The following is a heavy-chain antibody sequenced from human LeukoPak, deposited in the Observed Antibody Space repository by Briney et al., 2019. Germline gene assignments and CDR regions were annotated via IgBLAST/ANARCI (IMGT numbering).Heavy chain of an antibody. J-gene: IGHJ4*02. CDR2: INYGGTT. D-gene: IGHD3-10*01. V-gene: IGHV4-59*05. CDR3: ARYVVYGSGKYYFDY. Sequence: SETLSLTCTVSGGSMSSYYWSWIRQPPGKELEWLASINYGGTTYYNPSLKSRVTISVDTSKNQFSLRLSSVTAADTAVYLCARYVVYGSGKYYFDYWGQGSLVTVSS. CDR1: GGSMSSYY.